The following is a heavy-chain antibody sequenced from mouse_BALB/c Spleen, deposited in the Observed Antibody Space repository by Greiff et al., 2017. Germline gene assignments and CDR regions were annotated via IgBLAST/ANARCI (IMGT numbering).Heavy chain of an antibody. D-gene: IGHD2-1*01. CDR1: GYTFTSYW. Sequence: QVQLQQPGAELVKPGASVKLSCKAPGYTFTSYWMHWVKQRPGQGLEWIGEINPSNGRTNYNEKFKSKATLTVDKSSSTAYMQLSSLTSEDSAVYYCARREIYYGNYLDYWGQGTTLTVSS. V-gene: IGHV1S81*02. CDR2: INPSNGRT. J-gene: IGHJ2*01. CDR3: ARREIYYGNYLDY.